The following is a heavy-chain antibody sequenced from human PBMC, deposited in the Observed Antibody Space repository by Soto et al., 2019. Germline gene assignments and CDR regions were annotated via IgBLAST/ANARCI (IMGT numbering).Heavy chain of an antibody. D-gene: IGHD3-3*01. V-gene: IGHV3-11*01. Sequence: QVQLVESGGGLVKPGGSLRLSCAASGFTFSDFYMSWIRQAPGKGLEWVSYISNSGSTIYYPDSVKGRFTIPRDNAKNSLELEMNSLRAEDTAVYYCASSFWSGYYPPPHYFDYWGQGTLVTVSS. CDR1: GFTFSDFY. CDR3: ASSFWSGYYPPPHYFDY. CDR2: ISNSGSTI. J-gene: IGHJ4*02.